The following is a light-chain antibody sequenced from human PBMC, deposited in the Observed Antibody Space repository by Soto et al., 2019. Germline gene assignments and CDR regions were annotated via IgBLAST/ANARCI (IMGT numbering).Light chain of an antibody. CDR1: QSVSSSY. Sequence: EIVLTQSPGTLSSSPGDRATLSCRASQSVSSSYLAWYQQKPGQAPRLLIYGASSRATGIPDRFSGSGSGTDFTLTISRLEPEDFAVYYCHQYDSSPLTFGGGTKVEIK. V-gene: IGKV3-20*01. CDR2: GAS. J-gene: IGKJ4*01. CDR3: HQYDSSPLT.